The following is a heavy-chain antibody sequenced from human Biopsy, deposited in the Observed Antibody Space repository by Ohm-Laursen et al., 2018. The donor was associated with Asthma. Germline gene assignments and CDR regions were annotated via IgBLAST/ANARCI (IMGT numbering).Heavy chain of an antibody. CDR1: GFTFSSYG. Sequence: SLRLSCAASGFTFSSYGMHWVRQAPGKGLEWVAVISSDGSNKYYADSVKGRFTISRDNSKNTLYLQMNSLRAEDTAVYYCAREGGDYLSGYYYYYGMDVWGQGTTVTVSS. J-gene: IGHJ6*02. D-gene: IGHD4-17*01. CDR3: AREGGDYLSGYYYYYGMDV. V-gene: IGHV3-30*03. CDR2: ISSDGSNK.